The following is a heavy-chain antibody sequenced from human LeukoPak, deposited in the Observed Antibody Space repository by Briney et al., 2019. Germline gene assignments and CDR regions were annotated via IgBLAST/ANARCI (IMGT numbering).Heavy chain of an antibody. CDR3: ARRVAARPLWYFDY. J-gene: IGHJ4*02. Sequence: SETLSLTCAVSGYSISSGYYWGWIRQPPGKGLEWIGSIYHSGGTYYNPSLKSRVTISVDTSKNQFSLKLGSVTAADTAVYYCARRVAARPLWYFDYWGQGTLVTVSS. V-gene: IGHV4-38-2*01. CDR1: GYSISSGYY. CDR2: IYHSGGT. D-gene: IGHD6-6*01.